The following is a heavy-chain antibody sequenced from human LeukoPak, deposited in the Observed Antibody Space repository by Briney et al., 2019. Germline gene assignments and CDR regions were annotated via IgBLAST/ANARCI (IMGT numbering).Heavy chain of an antibody. V-gene: IGHV1-18*01. Sequence: GASVKVSCKASGYTFTSYGISWVRQAPGQGLEWMGWISAYNGNTNYAQKLQGRVTMTTDTSTSTAYMELRSLRSDDTAVYYCARDRRYSSSWYGDFQYWGQGTLVTVSS. CDR2: ISAYNGNT. CDR1: GYTFTSYG. CDR3: ARDRRYSSSWYGDFQY. J-gene: IGHJ1*01. D-gene: IGHD6-13*01.